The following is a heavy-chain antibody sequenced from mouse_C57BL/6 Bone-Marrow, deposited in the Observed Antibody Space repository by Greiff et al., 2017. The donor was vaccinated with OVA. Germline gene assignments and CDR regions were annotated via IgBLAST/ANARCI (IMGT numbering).Heavy chain of an antibody. CDR1: GFNIKDDY. CDR3: TTTVVPSYWYFDV. Sequence: EVKVVESGAELVRPGASVKLSCTASGFNIKDDYMHWVKQRPEQGLEWIGWIDPENGDTEYASKFQGKATITADTSSNTAYLQLSSLTSEDTAVYYCTTTVVPSYWYFDVWGTGTTVTVSS. J-gene: IGHJ1*03. CDR2: IDPENGDT. D-gene: IGHD1-1*01. V-gene: IGHV14-4*01.